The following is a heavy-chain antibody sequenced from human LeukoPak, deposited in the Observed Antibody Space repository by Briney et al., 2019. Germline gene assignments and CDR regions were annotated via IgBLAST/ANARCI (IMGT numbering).Heavy chain of an antibody. CDR3: AKDRNYGGNSAAEY. D-gene: IGHD4-23*01. CDR1: GFTFSSYG. CDR2: ISYDGSNK. Sequence: PGGSLRLSCAASGFTFSSYGMHWVRQAPGKGLEWVALISYDGSNKYYADSVKGRFTISRDNSKNTLYLQMNSLRAEDTAVYYCAKDRNYGGNSAAEYWGQGTLVTGSS. J-gene: IGHJ4*02. V-gene: IGHV3-30*18.